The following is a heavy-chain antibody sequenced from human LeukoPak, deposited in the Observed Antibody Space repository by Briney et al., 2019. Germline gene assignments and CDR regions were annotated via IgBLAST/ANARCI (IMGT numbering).Heavy chain of an antibody. D-gene: IGHD3-16*01. CDR2: ISSISSYI. CDR3: ARDGGAGELTAIGAFDI. J-gene: IGHJ3*02. V-gene: IGHV3-21*01. Sequence: GGSLRLSCAASGFTFSRYSMNWVRQAAGKGLEWVSSISSISSYIYYADSVKGRFTISRDNAKNSLSLQMNSLRAEDTAVYYCARDGGAGELTAIGAFDIWGQGTMVTVSS. CDR1: GFTFSRYS.